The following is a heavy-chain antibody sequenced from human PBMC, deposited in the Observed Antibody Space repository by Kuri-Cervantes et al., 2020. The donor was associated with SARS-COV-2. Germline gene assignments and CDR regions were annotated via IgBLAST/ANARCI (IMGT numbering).Heavy chain of an antibody. CDR3: TRAGYDNSGYYYSFDF. CDR1: GGSTSSHY. V-gene: IGHV4-59*11. J-gene: IGHJ4*02. CDR2: VYSSGST. Sequence: SETLSLTCTVSGGSTSSHYWSWIRQPPGKGLEWIGYVYSSGSTNYSPSLKSRVTMSVDTSKNQFSLKLTSVTAADTAVYYCTRAGYDNSGYYYSFDFWGQGTLVTVSS. D-gene: IGHD3-22*01.